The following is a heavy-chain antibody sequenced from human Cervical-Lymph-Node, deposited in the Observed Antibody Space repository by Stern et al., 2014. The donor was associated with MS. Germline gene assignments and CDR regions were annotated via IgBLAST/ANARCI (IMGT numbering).Heavy chain of an antibody. CDR1: GFVFRRYA. V-gene: IGHV3-30*04. CDR3: AKGGSGSYLD. Sequence: MQLVESGGGVVQPGRSLRLSCAASGFVFRRYALHWVRQAPGQGLEWVALISDDGRDKYYTDSVKGRFTVSRDNSNNTVDLEMNSLRLEDTAVYYCAKGGSGSYLDWGQGSLVTVSS. CDR2: ISDDGRDK. J-gene: IGHJ4*02. D-gene: IGHD1-26*01.